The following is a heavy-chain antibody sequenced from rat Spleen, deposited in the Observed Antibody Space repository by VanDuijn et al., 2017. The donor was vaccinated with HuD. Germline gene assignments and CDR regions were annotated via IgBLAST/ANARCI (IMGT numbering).Heavy chain of an antibody. J-gene: IGHJ4*01. V-gene: IGHV5-17*01. Sequence: EVQLVESGGGLVQPGRSLKLSCAASGFTFSDYAMAWVRQAPKKGLEWVATISSDGRRNYYRDSVKGRFTISRDNAKSSLYLQMDSLRSADTATYYCTRGYVMDAWGQGASVTVSS. CDR3: TRGYVMDA. CDR2: ISSDGRRN. CDR1: GFTFSDYA.